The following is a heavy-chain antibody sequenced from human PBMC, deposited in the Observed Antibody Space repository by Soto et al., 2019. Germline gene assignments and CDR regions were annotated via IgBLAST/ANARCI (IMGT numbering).Heavy chain of an antibody. Sequence: PSQTLSLTCAISGDSVSSNSAAWNWIRQSPSRGLEWLGRTYYRSKWYNDYAVSVKSRITINPDTSKNQFSLQLNSVTPEDTAVYYCARDVSELGIGERYYYGMGVWGQGTTVTVSS. CDR1: GDSVSSNSAA. J-gene: IGHJ6*02. CDR2: TYYRSKWYN. V-gene: IGHV6-1*01. D-gene: IGHD7-27*01. CDR3: ARDVSELGIGERYYYGMGV.